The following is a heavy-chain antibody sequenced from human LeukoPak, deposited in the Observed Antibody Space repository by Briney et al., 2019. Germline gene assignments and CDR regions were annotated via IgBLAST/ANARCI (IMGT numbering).Heavy chain of an antibody. V-gene: IGHV4-39*01. CDR2: IYYSGST. Sequence: PSETLSLTCTVSGGSISSSSYYWGWIRQPPGKGLEWIGSIYYSGSTYYKASLKSRVTISVDTSKNQFSLKVSSVTAADTAVYYCARQGRRMGYDFWSGYRHFDYWGQGTLVTVSS. CDR1: GGSISSSSYY. D-gene: IGHD3-3*01. CDR3: ARQGRRMGYDFWSGYRHFDY. J-gene: IGHJ4*02.